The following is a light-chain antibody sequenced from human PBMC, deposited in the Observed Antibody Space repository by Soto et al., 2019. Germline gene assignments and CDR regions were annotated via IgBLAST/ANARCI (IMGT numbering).Light chain of an antibody. CDR3: QQYGSSPWT. J-gene: IGKJ1*01. CDR2: GAS. Sequence: EIVLTQSPGTLSLSPGERATLSCRASQSVSSSLLAWYQQKPGQAPRLLIYGASSRATGIADRFSGSGSGTDFTLTISRLEPEDFAVYYCQQYGSSPWTFGQGTKVESK. V-gene: IGKV3-20*01. CDR1: QSVSSSL.